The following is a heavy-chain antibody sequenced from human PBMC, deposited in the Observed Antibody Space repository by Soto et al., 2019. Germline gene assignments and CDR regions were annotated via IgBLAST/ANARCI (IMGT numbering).Heavy chain of an antibody. V-gene: IGHV3-9*01. J-gene: IGHJ4*02. D-gene: IGHD3-10*01. CDR3: AKSRGLWFGEFDY. CDR1: GFTFDDYA. CDR2: ISWNSGSI. Sequence: EVQLVESGGGLVQPGRSLRLSCAASGFTFDDYAMHWVRQAPGKGLEWVSGISWNSGSIGYADSVKGRFTISRDNAKNYLYLQMNSLRAEDTALYYCAKSRGLWFGEFDYWGQGTLVTVSS.